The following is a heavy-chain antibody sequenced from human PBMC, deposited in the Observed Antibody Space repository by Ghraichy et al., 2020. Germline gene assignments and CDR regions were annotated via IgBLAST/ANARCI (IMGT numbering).Heavy chain of an antibody. V-gene: IGHV3-74*01. D-gene: IGHD6-13*01. CDR2: INSDGSST. CDR3: ARAAAGTEVYYYGMDV. J-gene: IGHJ6*02. Sequence: GESLNISCAASGFTFSSYWMHWVRQAPGKGLVWVSRINSDGSSTSYADSVKGRFTISRDNAKNTLYLQMNSLRAEDTAVYYCARAAAGTEVYYYGMDVWGQGTTVTVSS. CDR1: GFTFSSYW.